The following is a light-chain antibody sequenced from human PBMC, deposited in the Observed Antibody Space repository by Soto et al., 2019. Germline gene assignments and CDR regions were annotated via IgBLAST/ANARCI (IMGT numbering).Light chain of an antibody. J-gene: IGLJ1*01. CDR3: SSYTSSSTLGYV. CDR1: SRDVGGYNY. Sequence: QSALTQPASVSGSPGQSITISCTGTSRDVGGYNYVSWYQQHPGKAPKLMIYDVSNRPSGVSYRFSGSKSGNTASLTISGLQAEDEADYCCSSYTSSSTLGYVFGTGTKVTVL. V-gene: IGLV2-14*01. CDR2: DVS.